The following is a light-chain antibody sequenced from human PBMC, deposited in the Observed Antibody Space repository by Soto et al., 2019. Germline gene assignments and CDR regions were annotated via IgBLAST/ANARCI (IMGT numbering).Light chain of an antibody. V-gene: IGLV2-11*01. J-gene: IGLJ3*02. Sequence: QSALTQPRSVSGSPGQSVTISCTGSSSDVGGYDFVSWYQQHPGKAPKLMISDVSERPSVVPDRFSGSKSANTASLTISGLQAEDEADYYCCSYAGTYTLVFGGGTKVTVL. CDR1: SSDVGGYDF. CDR3: CSYAGTYTLV. CDR2: DVS.